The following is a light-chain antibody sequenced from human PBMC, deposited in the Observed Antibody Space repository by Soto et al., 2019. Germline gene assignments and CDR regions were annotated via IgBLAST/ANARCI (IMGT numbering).Light chain of an antibody. Sequence: DIQMTQSPSTLSASVGDRVTITCRASQSISNWLAWYQQKPGKALKLLIYKASSLESGVPSRFSGSGSGTEFTLTISSLQPDDFATYYCQQYNNWYTFGQGTRLEIK. V-gene: IGKV1-5*03. CDR2: KAS. J-gene: IGKJ2*01. CDR3: QQYNNWYT. CDR1: QSISNW.